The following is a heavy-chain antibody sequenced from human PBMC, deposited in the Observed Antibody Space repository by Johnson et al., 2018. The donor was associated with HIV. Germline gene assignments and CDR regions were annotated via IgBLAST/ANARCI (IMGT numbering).Heavy chain of an antibody. CDR2: IWYDGSNK. CDR1: GFTFSSYG. CDR3: ARAAGLAVAGMGGQYAFDI. D-gene: IGHD6-19*01. V-gene: IGHV3-33*08. J-gene: IGHJ3*02. Sequence: QVQLVESGGGVVQPGRSLRLSCAASGFTFSSYGMHWVRQAPGKGLEWVAVIWYDGSNKYYADSVKGRFTISRDNAKNSLYLQMNSLRAEDTALYYWARAAGLAVAGMGGQYAFDIWGQGTMVTVSS.